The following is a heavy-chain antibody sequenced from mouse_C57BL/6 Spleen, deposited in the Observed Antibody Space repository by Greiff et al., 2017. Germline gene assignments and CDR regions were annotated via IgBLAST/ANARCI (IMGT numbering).Heavy chain of an antibody. CDR3: ARSNWAYAMDY. D-gene: IGHD4-1*01. CDR1: GFTFSDYG. Sequence: DVMLVESGGGLVQPGGSLKLSCAASGFTFSDYGMAWVRQAPRKGPEWVAFISNLAYSIYYADTVTGRFTISRENAKNTLYLEMSSLRSEDTAMYYCARSNWAYAMDYWGQGTSVTVSS. J-gene: IGHJ4*01. V-gene: IGHV5-15*01. CDR2: ISNLAYSI.